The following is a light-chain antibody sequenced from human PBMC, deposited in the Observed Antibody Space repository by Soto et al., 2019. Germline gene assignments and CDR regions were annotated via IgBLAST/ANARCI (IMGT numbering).Light chain of an antibody. CDR3: QQYNDNWT. Sequence: DIQMTQSPSTLSASVGDRVTITCRASQSISSWLAWHRQKPGKAPRLLIYKASNLESGVASRFSGSGSGTEFTFTITSLQPDDSAIYYCQQYNDNWTFGQGTKV. V-gene: IGKV1-5*03. J-gene: IGKJ1*01. CDR2: KAS. CDR1: QSISSW.